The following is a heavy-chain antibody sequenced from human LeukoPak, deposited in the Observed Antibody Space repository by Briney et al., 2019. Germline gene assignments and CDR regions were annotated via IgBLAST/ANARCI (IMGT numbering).Heavy chain of an antibody. J-gene: IGHJ3*02. CDR1: GGSISSSSYY. D-gene: IGHD1-26*01. CDR2: IYYSGST. CDR3: ARRMDSGSYFDAFDI. V-gene: IGHV4-39*07. Sequence: PSETLSLTSTVSGGSISSSSYYWGWIRQPPGKGLEWIGSIYYSGSTYYNPSLKSRVTISVDTSKNQFSLKLSPVTAADTAVYYCARRMDSGSYFDAFDIWGQGTMVTVSS.